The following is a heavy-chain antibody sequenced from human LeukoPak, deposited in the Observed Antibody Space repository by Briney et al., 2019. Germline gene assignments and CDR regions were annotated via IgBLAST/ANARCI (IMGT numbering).Heavy chain of an antibody. D-gene: IGHD2-2*01. CDR2: IGISSGNT. J-gene: IGHJ4*02. Sequence: GGSLRLSRAASGFTFSSYSMNWVRQAPGKGLEWISYIGISSGNTKYADSVKGRFTISGDKAKNSLYLQMNSLRVEDTAVYYCARDTKYAFDNWGQGTLVTVSS. CDR3: ARDTKYAFDN. V-gene: IGHV3-48*01. CDR1: GFTFSSYS.